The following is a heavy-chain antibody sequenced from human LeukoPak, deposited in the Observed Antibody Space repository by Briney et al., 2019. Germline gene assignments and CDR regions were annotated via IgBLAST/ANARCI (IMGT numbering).Heavy chain of an antibody. Sequence: PSETLSLTCAVSGGSISSYYWSWIRQPPGKGLEWIGRIYTSGSTNYNPSLKSRVTMSVDTSRNQFSLKLSSVTAADTAVYYCAREGYTNILTGHSYFDYWGQGTLVTVSS. J-gene: IGHJ4*02. D-gene: IGHD3-9*01. V-gene: IGHV4-4*07. CDR2: IYTSGST. CDR1: GGSISSYY. CDR3: AREGYTNILTGHSYFDY.